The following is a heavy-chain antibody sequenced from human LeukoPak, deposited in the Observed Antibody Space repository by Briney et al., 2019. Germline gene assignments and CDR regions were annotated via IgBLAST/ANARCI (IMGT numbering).Heavy chain of an antibody. J-gene: IGHJ4*02. CDR1: GFTFSSYA. CDR2: ISSNGGST. V-gene: IGHV3-64*01. CDR3: ARDAAWYDTGYYFDY. Sequence: PGGSLRLSCAASGFTFSSYAMHWVRQAPGEGLEYVSAISSNGGSTYYANSVKGRFTISRDNSKNTLYLQMGSLRAEDMAVYYCARDAAWYDTGYYFDYWGQGTLVTVSS. D-gene: IGHD5-12*01.